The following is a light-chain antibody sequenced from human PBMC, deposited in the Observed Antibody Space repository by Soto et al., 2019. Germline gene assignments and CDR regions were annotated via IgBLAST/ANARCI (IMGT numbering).Light chain of an antibody. CDR1: SSDVGGYNY. V-gene: IGLV2-14*01. CDR2: EVR. J-gene: IGLJ1*01. Sequence: QSVLTQPASVSGSPGQSITISCTGTSSDVGGYNYVSWYQHHPGKAPKLIIFEVRNRPSGVSNRFSGSKSGNTASLTISGLQAEDEADYYCNSYTSSSTHYVFGTGTKLTVL. CDR3: NSYTSSSTHYV.